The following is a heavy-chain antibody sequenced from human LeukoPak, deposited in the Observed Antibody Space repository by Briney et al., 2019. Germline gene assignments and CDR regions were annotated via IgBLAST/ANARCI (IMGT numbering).Heavy chain of an antibody. V-gene: IGHV1-2*02. J-gene: IGHJ3*02. CDR3: ARVTGDSSGYYDRNAFDI. D-gene: IGHD3-22*01. CDR2: INPNSGGT. Sequence: ASVKVSCKASGGTFSSYAISWVRQAPGQGLEWMGWINPNSGGTNYAQKFQGRVTMTRDMSTSTVYMELSSLRSEDTAVYYCARVTGDSSGYYDRNAFDIWGQGTMVTVSS. CDR1: GGTFSSYA.